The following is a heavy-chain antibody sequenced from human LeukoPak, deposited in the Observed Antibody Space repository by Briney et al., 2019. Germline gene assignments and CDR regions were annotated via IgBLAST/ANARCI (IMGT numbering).Heavy chain of an antibody. V-gene: IGHV3-11*01. Sequence: GGSLRLSCAASGFTFSDYYMSWIRQAPGKGLEWVSYISSSGSTIYYADSVKGRFTISRDNSKNTLYLQMNSLRAEDTAVYYCAKDLRSDGMDVWGQGTTVTVSS. CDR3: AKDLRSDGMDV. CDR1: GFTFSDYY. J-gene: IGHJ6*02. CDR2: ISSSGSTI.